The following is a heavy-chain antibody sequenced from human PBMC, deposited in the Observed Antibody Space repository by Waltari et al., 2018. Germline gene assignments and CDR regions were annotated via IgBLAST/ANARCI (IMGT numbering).Heavy chain of an antibody. J-gene: IGHJ4*02. V-gene: IGHV4-38-2*01. Sequence: QVQLQESGPGLVKPSETLSLTCAVSGYSISSGYYWGWIRQPPGKGLEWIGSIYHSGSTYYNPSLKSRVTISVDRSKNQFSLKLSSVTAADTAVYYCARGTITMIAYYFDYWGQGTLVTVSS. D-gene: IGHD3-22*01. CDR3: ARGTITMIAYYFDY. CDR2: IYHSGST. CDR1: GYSISSGYY.